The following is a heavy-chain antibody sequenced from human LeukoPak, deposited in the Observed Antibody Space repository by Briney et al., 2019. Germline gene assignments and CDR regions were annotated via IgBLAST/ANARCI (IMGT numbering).Heavy chain of an antibody. CDR3: ARRGKSGSYTPRHYYYYMDV. CDR2: IYYSGST. J-gene: IGHJ6*03. D-gene: IGHD1-26*01. CDR1: GGSISSSSYY. V-gene: IGHV4-39*01. Sequence: PSETLSLTCTVSGGSISSSSYYWGWIRQPPGKGLEWIGSIYYSGSTYYNPSLKSRVTISVDTSKNQFSLKLSSVTAADTAVYYCARRGKSGSYTPRHYYYYMDVWGKGTTVTISS.